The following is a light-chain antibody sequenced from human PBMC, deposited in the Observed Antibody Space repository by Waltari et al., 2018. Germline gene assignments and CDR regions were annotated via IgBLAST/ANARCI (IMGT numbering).Light chain of an antibody. CDR3: SSYAGGSTYV. CDR2: EGN. Sequence: QSALTQPASVSGSLGQSITISCTGTYSNVGSYRFVSWYQQHPDKAPKLMISEGNKRPSGVSNRFSGSKSGNTASLTISGLQAEDEADYYCSSYAGGSTYVFGTGTKVTVL. J-gene: IGLJ1*01. CDR1: YSNVGSYRF. V-gene: IGLV2-23*01.